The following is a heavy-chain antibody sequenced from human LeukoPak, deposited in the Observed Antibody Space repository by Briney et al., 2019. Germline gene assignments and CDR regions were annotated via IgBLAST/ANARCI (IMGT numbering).Heavy chain of an antibody. CDR3: ARDYYDNSGYYDY. CDR2: INPNSGGT. CDR1: GYTFTGYY. D-gene: IGHD3-22*01. V-gene: IGHV1-2*02. J-gene: IGHJ4*02. Sequence: ASVKVSCXASGYTFTGYYMHWVRQAPGQGLEWMGWINPNSGGTNYAQKFQGRVTMTRDTSISTAYMELSRLRSDDTAVYYCARDYYDNSGYYDYWGQGTLVTVSS.